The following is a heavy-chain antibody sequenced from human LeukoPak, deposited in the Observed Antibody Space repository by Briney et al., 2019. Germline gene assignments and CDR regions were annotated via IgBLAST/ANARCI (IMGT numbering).Heavy chain of an antibody. CDR1: GGSISNTNW. D-gene: IGHD4-23*01. CDR2: VSLAGQT. V-gene: IGHV4-4*02. J-gene: IGHJ3*02. CDR3: ARRHAHPLDGDNSQFAFNI. Sequence: SETLSLTCDVSGGSISNTNWWSWVRQPPGQGLEWIGEVSLAGQTNYNPSLKSRVTISVDTSKNQFSLKLSSVTAADTAVYYCARRHAHPLDGDNSQFAFNIWGQGTMVTVSS.